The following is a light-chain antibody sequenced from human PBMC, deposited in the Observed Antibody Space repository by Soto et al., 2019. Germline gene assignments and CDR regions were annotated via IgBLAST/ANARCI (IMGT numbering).Light chain of an antibody. J-gene: IGKJ1*01. CDR3: QQYHIYSGT. Sequence: DIQMTQSPSTLSASVGDRVTITCRASHTIDSWLAWYQQRPGKPPNLLIYKASTLASGVPSRFSGSGSVTENTLTIISLQPDDFATYYCQQYHIYSGTFGQGTKVDIK. V-gene: IGKV1-5*03. CDR2: KAS. CDR1: HTIDSW.